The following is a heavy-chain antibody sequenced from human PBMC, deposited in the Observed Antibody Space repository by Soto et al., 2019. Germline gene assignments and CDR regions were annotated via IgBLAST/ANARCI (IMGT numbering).Heavy chain of an antibody. V-gene: IGHV4-34*01. CDR1: GGSFSGYY. J-gene: IGHJ4*02. D-gene: IGHD2-15*01. CDR2: INHSGST. CDR3: ARGGRYCSGGSCYFGETKLFDY. Sequence: SETLSLTCAVYGGSFSGYYWSWIRQPPGKGLEWIGEINHSGSTNYNPSLKSRVTISVDTSKNQFSLKLSSVTAADTAVYYCARGGRYCSGGSCYFGETKLFDYWGQGTLVTVSS.